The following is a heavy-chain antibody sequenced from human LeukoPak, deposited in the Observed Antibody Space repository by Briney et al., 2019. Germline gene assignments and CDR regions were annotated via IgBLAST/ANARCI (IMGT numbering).Heavy chain of an antibody. V-gene: IGHV1-69*06. CDR2: IIPIFGTA. J-gene: IGHJ5*02. Sequence: SVKVSCKASGGTFSSYAISWVRQAPGQGLEWMGGIIPIFGTANYAQKYKGRGTITAAKSTSTAYMELSSPRSGDTAVYYCATWSRDYYGDYYRWFDPWGQGTLVTVSS. CDR3: ATWSRDYYGDYYRWFDP. D-gene: IGHD4-17*01. CDR1: GGTFSSYA.